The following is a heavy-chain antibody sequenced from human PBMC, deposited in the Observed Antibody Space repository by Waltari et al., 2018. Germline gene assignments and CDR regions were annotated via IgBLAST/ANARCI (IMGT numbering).Heavy chain of an antibody. CDR2: ISSSSSTI. J-gene: IGHJ1*01. CDR1: GFTFSSYS. CDR3: ARDLFSGITGTTDKYFQH. V-gene: IGHV3-48*04. Sequence: EVQLVESGGGLVQPGGSLRLSCAASGFTFSSYSMNWVRQAPGKGLEWVSYISSSSSTIYYADSVKGRFTISRDNAKNSLYLQMNSLRAEDTAVYYCARDLFSGITGTTDKYFQHWGQGTLVTVSS. D-gene: IGHD1-7*01.